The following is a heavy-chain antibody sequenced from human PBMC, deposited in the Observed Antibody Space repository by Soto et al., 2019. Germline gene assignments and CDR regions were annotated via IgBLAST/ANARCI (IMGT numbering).Heavy chain of an antibody. CDR1: GFTFSSYG. Sequence: QVQLVESGGGVVQPGRSLRLSCAASGFTFSSYGMHWVRQAPAKGLEWVAVISYDGMNKYYAYSVKGRFTISRDNSKNTLYLQMNSLRAADTAVYYCAKDRGDADGMDVWGQGTTVTVAS. D-gene: IGHD3-10*01. V-gene: IGHV3-30*18. J-gene: IGHJ6*02. CDR3: AKDRGDADGMDV. CDR2: ISYDGMNK.